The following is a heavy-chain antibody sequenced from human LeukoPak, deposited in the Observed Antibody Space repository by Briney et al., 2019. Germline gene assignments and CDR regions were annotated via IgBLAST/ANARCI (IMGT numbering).Heavy chain of an antibody. V-gene: IGHV2-5*01. J-gene: IGHJ4*02. D-gene: IGHD7-27*01. Sequence: SGPTLVNPTQTLTLTCTFSGFSLSTSGVGVGWIRQPPGKALEWLALIYWNDDKRYSPSLKSRLTITKDTSKNQVVLTMTNMDPVDTATYYCAHRMRSHWGSGGDYFDYWGQGTLVTVSS. CDR2: IYWNDDK. CDR1: GFSLSTSGVG. CDR3: AHRMRSHWGSGGDYFDY.